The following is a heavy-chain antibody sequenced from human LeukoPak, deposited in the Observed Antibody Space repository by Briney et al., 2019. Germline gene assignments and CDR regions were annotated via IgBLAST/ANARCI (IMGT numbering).Heavy chain of an antibody. Sequence: GGSLSLSCAASGFTFSNYRMNWVRQAPGKGLDWVSSITSSHNNIFYADSVKGRFSISRDNAKNSLLLQMNSLRAEDTAVYYCVRDRSPGYFDYWGQGTLVTVSS. CDR3: VRDRSPGYFDY. J-gene: IGHJ4*02. V-gene: IGHV3-21*01. CDR2: ITSSHNNI. CDR1: GFTFSNYR. D-gene: IGHD3-10*01.